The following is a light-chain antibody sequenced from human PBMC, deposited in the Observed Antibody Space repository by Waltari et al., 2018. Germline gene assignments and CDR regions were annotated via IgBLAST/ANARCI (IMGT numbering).Light chain of an antibody. CDR2: WAS. Sequence: DIVMTQSPDSLAVSLGERATINCRSSQSILDNSNNKNNLTWYQQKPGQAPKLLISWASTREAGVPARFSGSGSGTNFTLTISSLQAEDVAVYYCQQHYSSPLTFGGGTKVEL. J-gene: IGKJ4*01. V-gene: IGKV4-1*01. CDR3: QQHYSSPLT. CDR1: QSILDNSNNKNN.